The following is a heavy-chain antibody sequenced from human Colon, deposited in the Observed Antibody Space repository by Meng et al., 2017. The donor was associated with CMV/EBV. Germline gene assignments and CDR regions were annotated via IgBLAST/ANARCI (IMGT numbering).Heavy chain of an antibody. J-gene: IGHJ4*02. CDR1: GFSFSDAY. Sequence: SCAASGFSFSDAYMNWVRQIPGKGLEWVARVKTKSDGGTADYAAPVKARFSASRDDSKNTVSLQMSALTTEDTALYYCTTGFGQYFEYWGQGALVTVSS. CDR2: VKTKSDGGTA. V-gene: IGHV3-15*07. D-gene: IGHD3-10*01. CDR3: TTGFGQYFEY.